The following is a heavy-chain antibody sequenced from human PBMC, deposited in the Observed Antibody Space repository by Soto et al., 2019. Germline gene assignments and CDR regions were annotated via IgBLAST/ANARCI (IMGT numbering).Heavy chain of an antibody. CDR2: SVVGSGNT. CDR1: GFTFTSSA. V-gene: IGHV1-58*01. J-gene: IGHJ6*02. Sequence: SVKVSCKASGFTFTSSAVQWVRQARGQRLEWIGWSVVGSGNTNYAQKFQERVTITRDMSTSTAYMELSSLRSEDTAVYYCAADRGRGWYRGDYGMDVWGQGTTGTVSS. CDR3: AADRGRGWYRGDYGMDV. D-gene: IGHD6-19*01.